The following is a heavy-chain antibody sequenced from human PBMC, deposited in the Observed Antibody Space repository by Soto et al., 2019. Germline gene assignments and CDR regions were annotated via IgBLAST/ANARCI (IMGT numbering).Heavy chain of an antibody. V-gene: IGHV3-23*01. CDR3: AKPFLEWLLGRLENYYYMDV. J-gene: IGHJ6*03. D-gene: IGHD3-3*02. CDR1: GFTFSSYA. Sequence: GGSLRLSCAASGFTFSSYAMSWVRQAPGKGLEWVSAISGSGGSTYYADSVKGRFTISRDNSKNTLDLQMNSLRAEDTAVYYCAKPFLEWLLGRLENYYYMDVWGKGTTVTVSS. CDR2: ISGSGGST.